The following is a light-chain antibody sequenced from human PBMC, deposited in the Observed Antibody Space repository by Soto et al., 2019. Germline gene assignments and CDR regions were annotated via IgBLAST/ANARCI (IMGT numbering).Light chain of an antibody. CDR3: QQYNNWPL. CDR1: QSVSNK. CDR2: GAS. V-gene: IGKV3-15*01. Sequence: EIVMTQSPATLSASPGERATLSCRASQSVSNKLAWYQQKPGQAPRLLIYGASTRATGIPARFSGSGSGTEFTLTISSLQSEDVAIYYCQQYNNWPLFGQGTKLVIK. J-gene: IGKJ2*01.